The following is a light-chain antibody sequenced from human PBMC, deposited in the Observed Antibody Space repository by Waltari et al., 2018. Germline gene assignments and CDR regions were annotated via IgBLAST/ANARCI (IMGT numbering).Light chain of an antibody. CDR3: SSYAGSDNFVV. Sequence: QSALTQPPSASGSPGQSVTISCTGTSSDIGGYNYVPWYQHHPDNAPKLMIYEVSTRPSGVPDRFSGSKSDNTASLTVSGLQAEDEADYYCSSYAGSDNFVVFGGGTKLTVL. CDR1: SSDIGGYNY. CDR2: EVS. J-gene: IGLJ2*01. V-gene: IGLV2-8*01.